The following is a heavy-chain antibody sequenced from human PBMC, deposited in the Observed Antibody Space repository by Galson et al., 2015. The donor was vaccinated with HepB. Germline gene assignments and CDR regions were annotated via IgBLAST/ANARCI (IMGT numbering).Heavy chain of an antibody. CDR2: IYYSGST. V-gene: IGHV4-59*01. D-gene: IGHD5-18*01. J-gene: IGHJ5*02. Sequence: LSLTCTVSGGSISSYYWSWIRQPPGKGLEWIGYIYYSGSTNYNPSLKSRVTISLDTSKNQLSLKLRSVTAADTAVYYCARDALRGYSYHPSGWFDPWGQGTLVTVSS. CDR3: ARDALRGYSYHPSGWFDP. CDR1: GGSISSYY.